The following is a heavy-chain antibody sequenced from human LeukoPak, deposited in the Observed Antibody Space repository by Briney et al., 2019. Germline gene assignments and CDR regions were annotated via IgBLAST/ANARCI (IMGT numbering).Heavy chain of an antibody. V-gene: IGHV5-51*01. CDR3: ARPSNSGYDF. CDR2: IYPSDSDT. CDR1: GYSFSNYW. D-gene: IGHD5-12*01. Sequence: PGESLKISCKASGYSFSNYWIGWVRQMPGKGLEWMGIIYPSDSDTRYSPSFQGQATISADKSISTAYLQWSSLKASDTAMYYCARPSNSGYDFWGQGALVTVSS. J-gene: IGHJ4*02.